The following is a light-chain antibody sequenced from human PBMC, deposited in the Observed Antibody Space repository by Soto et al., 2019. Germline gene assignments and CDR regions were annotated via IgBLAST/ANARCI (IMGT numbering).Light chain of an antibody. CDR1: QTISSY. CDR2: STS. Sequence: DIQMTQYPPSLSASVGDRVTITCRASQTISSYLTWYQQKPGKAPKLLIYSTSTLQSGVPSRFSGSGSETDFTLTISALQPEDFATSYCQLSYSAPLTFGPWTRVDLK. J-gene: IGKJ3*01. CDR3: QLSYSAPLT. V-gene: IGKV1-39*01.